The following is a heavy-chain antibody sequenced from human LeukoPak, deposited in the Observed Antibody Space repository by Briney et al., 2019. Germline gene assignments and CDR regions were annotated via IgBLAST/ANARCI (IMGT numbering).Heavy chain of an antibody. D-gene: IGHD6-13*01. CDR1: GFTFSSYA. Sequence: GGSLRLSCAASGFTFSSYAMHWVRQAPGKGLEWVAVISYDGSNKYYADSVKGRFTISRDNAKNSLYLQMNSLRAEDTALYYCAKDTGAAAGTPDYWGQGTLVTVSS. J-gene: IGHJ4*02. CDR3: AKDTGAAAGTPDY. CDR2: ISYDGSNK. V-gene: IGHV3-30*04.